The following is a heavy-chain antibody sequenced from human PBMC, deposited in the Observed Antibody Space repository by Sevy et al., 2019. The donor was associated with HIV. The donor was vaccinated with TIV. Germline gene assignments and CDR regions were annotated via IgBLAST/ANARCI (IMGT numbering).Heavy chain of an antibody. CDR1: GGSISSEGYS. J-gene: IGHJ3*02. V-gene: IGHV4-30-2*01. CDR3: ARGAPSRRFAFDI. CDR2: IYYGGST. Sequence: PSETLSLTCDVSGGSISSEGYSWSWLRLPPGKGLEWIGYIYYGGSTFYNPSLKSRVAITEDRSKNQFSLTLSSVTAADAAVYYCARGAPSRRFAFDIWGQGILVTVSS. D-gene: IGHD4-17*01.